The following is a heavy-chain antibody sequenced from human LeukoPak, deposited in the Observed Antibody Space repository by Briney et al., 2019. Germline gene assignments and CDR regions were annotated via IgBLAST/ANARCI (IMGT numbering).Heavy chain of an antibody. CDR3: ARHPWARHWFDP. CDR1: GGSISSSSYY. J-gene: IGHJ5*02. V-gene: IGHV4-39*01. CDR2: INHSGST. Sequence: PSETLSLTCTVSGGSISSSSYYWSWIRQPPGKGLEWIGEINHSGSTNYNPSLKSRVTISVDTSKNQFSLKLSSVTAADTAVYYCARHPWARHWFDPWGQGTLVTVSS.